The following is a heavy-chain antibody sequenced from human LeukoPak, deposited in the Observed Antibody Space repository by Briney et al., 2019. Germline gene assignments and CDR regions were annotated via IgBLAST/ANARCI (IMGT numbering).Heavy chain of an antibody. CDR2: IYTSGST. V-gene: IGHV4-4*07. D-gene: IGHD4-17*01. CDR3: ARSGGDYGDYYYYGMDV. CDR1: GGSISSYY. J-gene: IGHJ6*02. Sequence: SETLSLTCTVSGGSISSYYWSWIRQPAGKGLEWIGRIYTSGSTNYNPSLKSRVTMSVDTSKNQFSLKLSSVTAADTAVYYCARSGGDYGDYYYYGMDVWGQGTTVTVSS.